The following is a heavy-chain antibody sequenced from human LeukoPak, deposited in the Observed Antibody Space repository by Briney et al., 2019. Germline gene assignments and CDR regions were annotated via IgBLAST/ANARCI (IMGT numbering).Heavy chain of an antibody. CDR1: GGSISSYY. J-gene: IGHJ4*02. V-gene: IGHV4-4*07. D-gene: IGHD6-19*01. CDR2: IYTSGST. CDR3: ASTGYSSGWSVY. Sequence: SETLSLTCTVSGGSISSYYWSWIRQPAGKGLEWIGRIYTSGSTNYNPSLKSRVTMSVDTSKNQSSLKLSSVTAADTAVYYCASTGYSSGWSVYWGQGTLVTVSS.